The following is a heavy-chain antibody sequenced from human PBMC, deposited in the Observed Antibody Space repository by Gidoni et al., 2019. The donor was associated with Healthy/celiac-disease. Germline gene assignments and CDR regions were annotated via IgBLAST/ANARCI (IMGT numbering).Heavy chain of an antibody. V-gene: IGHV1-2*02. CDR3: ARDYENSSGWFYYYGMDV. CDR2: INPNSGGT. Sequence: QVQLVQSGAEVKKPGASVTVSCKASGYTFTGYYMHWVRQAPGQGLEWMGWINPNSGGTNYAQKFQGRVTMTRDTSISTAYMELSRLRSDDTAVYYCARDYENSSGWFYYYGMDVWGKGTTVTVSS. D-gene: IGHD6-19*01. CDR1: GYTFTGYY. J-gene: IGHJ6*04.